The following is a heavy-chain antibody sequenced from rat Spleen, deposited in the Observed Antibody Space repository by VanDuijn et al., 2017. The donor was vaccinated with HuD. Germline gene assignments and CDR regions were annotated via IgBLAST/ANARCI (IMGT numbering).Heavy chain of an antibody. J-gene: IGHJ2*01. CDR2: VTHIGGST. CDR1: GFTFNNYW. Sequence: EVQLVESGGGLVQPGRSLKLSCVASGFTFNNYWMTWIRQAPGKGLEWVATVTHIGGSTYYADSVKGRFTISRENGKSTLYLQMNSLRSEDTATYYCARRGYNNYYFDYWGQGVVVTVSS. V-gene: IGHV5-31*01. CDR3: ARRGYNNYYFDY. D-gene: IGHD1-10*01.